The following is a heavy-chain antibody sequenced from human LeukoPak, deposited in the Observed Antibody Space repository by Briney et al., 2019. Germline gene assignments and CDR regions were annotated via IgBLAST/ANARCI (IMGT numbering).Heavy chain of an antibody. D-gene: IGHD3-16*01. CDR3: ARHGGIGPKRDYFDY. V-gene: IGHV1-46*01. J-gene: IGHJ4*02. CDR1: GYTFTSYY. CDR2: INPSGGST. Sequence: GASVKVSCKASGYTFTSYYMHWVRQAPGQGLEWMGIINPSGGSTSYAQKFQGRVAMTRDTSTSTVYMELSSLRSEDTAIYYCARHGGIGPKRDYFDYWGPGTLVTVSS.